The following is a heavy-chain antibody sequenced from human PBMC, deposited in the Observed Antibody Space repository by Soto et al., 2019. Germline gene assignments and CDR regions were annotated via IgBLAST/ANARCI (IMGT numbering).Heavy chain of an antibody. CDR2: IIPIFGTA. CDR1: GGTFSSYA. D-gene: IGHD6-19*01. J-gene: IGHJ4*02. Sequence: QVQLVQSGAEVKKPGSSVKVSCKASGGTFSSYAISWVRQDPGQGLEWMGGIIPIFGTANYAQKFQGRVTITADESTSTAYMELSSLSSEDTAVYYSARSRGWYAYVDYWGQGPLVTVSS. CDR3: ARSRGWYAYVDY. V-gene: IGHV1-69*01.